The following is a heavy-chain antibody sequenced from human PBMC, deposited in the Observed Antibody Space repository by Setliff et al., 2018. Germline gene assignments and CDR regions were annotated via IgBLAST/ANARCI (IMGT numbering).Heavy chain of an antibody. CDR3: ARGGTFRYFDF. J-gene: IGHJ4*02. CDR1: DGSLSTYS. Sequence: PSETLSLTCTVSDGSLSTYSWSWIRQPPGKGLEFIGYVYYSGTANYSPSLRSRLTISVDTSKTQFSLKLRSVTAADTAVYYCARGGTFRYFDFWGQGAPVTVSS. V-gene: IGHV4-59*01. CDR2: VYYSGTA. D-gene: IGHD5-12*01.